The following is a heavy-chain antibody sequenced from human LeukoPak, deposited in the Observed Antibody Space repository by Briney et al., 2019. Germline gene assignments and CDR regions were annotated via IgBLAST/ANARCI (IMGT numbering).Heavy chain of an antibody. Sequence: PSETLSLTCTVSGDSITTTNYYWGWIRQPPGKGLEWIGNIFYSGSTYYSPSLKSRVTISVDTSKNQFSLKLSSVTAADTAVYYCARVLAYVWGSYRTPSPVDYWGQGTLVTVSS. D-gene: IGHD3-16*02. CDR1: GDSITTTNYY. CDR3: ARVLAYVWGSYRTPSPVDY. V-gene: IGHV4-39*07. CDR2: IFYSGST. J-gene: IGHJ4*02.